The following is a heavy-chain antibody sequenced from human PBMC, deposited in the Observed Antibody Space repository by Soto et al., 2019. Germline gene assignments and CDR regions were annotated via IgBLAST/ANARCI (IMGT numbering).Heavy chain of an antibody. CDR3: ARDTYGDYGQVLDY. CDR2: IKEDGSQK. V-gene: IGHV3-7*01. D-gene: IGHD4-17*01. Sequence: EVQLVESGGGLVQPGGSLRLSCAASGFTFSRHWMTWVRQAPGKGLEYVANIKEDGSQKYYVDSVKGRFTISRDNAKNSVYLQINSLRAEDTALYYCARDTYGDYGQVLDYWGQGTLVTVSS. CDR1: GFTFSRHW. J-gene: IGHJ4*02.